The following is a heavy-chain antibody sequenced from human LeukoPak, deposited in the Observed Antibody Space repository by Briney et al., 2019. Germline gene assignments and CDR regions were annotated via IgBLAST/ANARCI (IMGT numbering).Heavy chain of an antibody. J-gene: IGHJ1*01. CDR2: IYRRGDT. Sequence: GGSLRLSCAASGFSVSSYDLNWVRQAPGKGLEWVSVIYRRGDTDYADSVKGRFSVSRDSYGNTLYLQMNSLRGEDTAVYYCAKSLLYYYDSSGSLQHWGQGTLVTVSS. CDR3: AKSLLYYYDSSGSLQH. V-gene: IGHV3-53*01. D-gene: IGHD3-22*01. CDR1: GFSVSSYD.